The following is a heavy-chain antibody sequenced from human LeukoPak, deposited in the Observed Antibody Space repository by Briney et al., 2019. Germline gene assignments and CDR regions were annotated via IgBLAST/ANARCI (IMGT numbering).Heavy chain of an antibody. V-gene: IGHV4-31*03. D-gene: IGHD5-18*01. J-gene: IGHJ3*02. CDR1: GGSISSGGYY. CDR2: IYYSGST. CDR3: SRGPTTYSYGSGAFDI. Sequence: SETLSLTCTVSGGSISSGGYYWSWIRQHPGKGLEWIGYIYYSGSTYYNPTLKSRVTISVDTSKNQFSLKLSSVTAADTAVYYSSRGPTTYSYGSGAFDIWGQGTMVTVSS.